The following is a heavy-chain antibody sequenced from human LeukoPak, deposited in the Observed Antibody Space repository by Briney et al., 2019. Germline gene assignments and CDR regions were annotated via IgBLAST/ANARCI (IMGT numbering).Heavy chain of an antibody. CDR3: ARRIGSQGGWFDP. Sequence: KTSETLSLTCAVSGVSISSGGYSWSRIRQPPGKGLEWIGYIYHSGNTYYNPSLKSRVTISVDRSKNQFSLKLSSVTAADTAVYYCARRIGSQGGWFDPWGQGTLVTVSS. CDR2: IYHSGNT. D-gene: IGHD2-15*01. V-gene: IGHV4-30-2*01. CDR1: GVSISSGGYS. J-gene: IGHJ5*02.